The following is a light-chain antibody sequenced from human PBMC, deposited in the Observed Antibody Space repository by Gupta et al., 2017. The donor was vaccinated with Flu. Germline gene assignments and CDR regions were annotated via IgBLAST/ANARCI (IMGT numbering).Light chain of an antibody. J-gene: IGLJ2*01. CDR1: SSDIGSYNY. CDR3: SSSISSSTLG. CDR2: GVT. V-gene: IGLV2-14*01. Sequence: SITISCTGTSSDIGSYNYVSWYQQHPGQAPKLLIYGVTKRPSGVSNRFSASKSGDTASLTISGLQAEDEADYYCSSSISSSTLGFGGGTKLTVL.